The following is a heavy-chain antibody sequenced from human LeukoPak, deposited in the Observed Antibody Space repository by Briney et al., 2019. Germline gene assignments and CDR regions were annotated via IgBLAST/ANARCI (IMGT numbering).Heavy chain of an antibody. V-gene: IGHV3-21*01. CDR3: ARAPTVLVGYCSSSSCQADY. CDR1: GFTFRSYS. J-gene: IGHJ4*02. CDR2: IDPSSTYI. Sequence: GGSLRLSYAASGFTFRSYSMNWVRQAPGKGLEWVSAIDPSSTYIYYADSVKGRFTISRDNAENSLYLQMNSLRVEDTAVYYCARAPTVLVGYCSSSSCQADYWGQGTLVTVSS. D-gene: IGHD2-2*01.